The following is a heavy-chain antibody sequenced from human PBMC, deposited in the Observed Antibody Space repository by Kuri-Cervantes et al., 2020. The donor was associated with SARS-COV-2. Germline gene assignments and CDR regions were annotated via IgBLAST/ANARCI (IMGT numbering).Heavy chain of an antibody. J-gene: IGHJ4*02. CDR3: ASRSASLTELYYFDY. CDR2: IYHSGST. CDR1: GYSISSGYY. D-gene: IGHD1-20*01. Sequence: SETLSLTCAASGYSISSGYYWGWIRQPPGKGLEGIGSIYHSGSTYYNASLKSRVTISVDTSKNQFSLKLSSVTAADTAVYYCASRSASLTELYYFDYWGQGTLVTVSS. V-gene: IGHV4-38-2*01.